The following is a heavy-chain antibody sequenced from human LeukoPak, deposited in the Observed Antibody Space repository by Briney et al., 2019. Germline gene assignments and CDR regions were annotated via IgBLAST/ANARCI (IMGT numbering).Heavy chain of an antibody. Sequence: PSETLSLTCTVSGGSFSSSSYYWGWIRQPPGKGLEWIGSFYYSGSTYYNPSLKSRVTISVDASKNQFSLKLSSVTAADTAIYYCARIDGGHHLSPFDYWGQGTLVTVSS. CDR3: ARIDGGHHLSPFDY. CDR1: GGSFSSSSYY. V-gene: IGHV4-39*01. CDR2: FYYSGST. J-gene: IGHJ4*02. D-gene: IGHD4-23*01.